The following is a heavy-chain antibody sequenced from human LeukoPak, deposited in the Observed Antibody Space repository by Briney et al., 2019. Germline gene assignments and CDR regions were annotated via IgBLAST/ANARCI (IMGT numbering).Heavy chain of an antibody. CDR1: GVPITTYY. Sequence: SETLSLTCTVSGVPITTYYWSWIRQPPGKALEWIGYVFYSGRTNYNPSLKSRVTMSIDTSKNQFSLNLRTVTAADTAVYYCARSSSGLDYGDYYFDYWGRGTLVTVFS. CDR2: VFYSGRT. CDR3: ARSSSGLDYGDYYFDY. D-gene: IGHD4-17*01. V-gene: IGHV4-59*01. J-gene: IGHJ4*02.